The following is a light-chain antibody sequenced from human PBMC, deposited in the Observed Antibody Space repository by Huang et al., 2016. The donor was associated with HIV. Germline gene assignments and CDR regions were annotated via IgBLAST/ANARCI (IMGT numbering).Light chain of an antibody. J-gene: IGKJ1*01. CDR2: DAS. CDR3: QQRNNWPPWT. CDR1: QSIGSY. Sequence: EIVLTQSPATLSLSPGEGATLSCRASQSIGSYLAWYQQRPGQAPRLLSYDASVRATGIPDRFSGRGSGTDFTLTISSLEPEDCAVYYCQQRNNWPPWTFGQGTKVELK. V-gene: IGKV3-11*01.